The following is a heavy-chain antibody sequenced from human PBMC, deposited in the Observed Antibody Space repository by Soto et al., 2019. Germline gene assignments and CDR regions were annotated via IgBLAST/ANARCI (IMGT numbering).Heavy chain of an antibody. D-gene: IGHD3-10*01. Sequence: GGSLRLSCAASGFTFSSYAMSWVRQAPGKGLEWVSAISGSGGSTYYADSVKGRFTISRDDSKNTLYLQMNSLRAEDTAVYYCAKDLADYYGSGRYYGMGVWGQGTTVTVSS. J-gene: IGHJ6*02. CDR2: ISGSGGST. CDR1: GFTFSSYA. V-gene: IGHV3-23*01. CDR3: AKDLADYYGSGRYYGMGV.